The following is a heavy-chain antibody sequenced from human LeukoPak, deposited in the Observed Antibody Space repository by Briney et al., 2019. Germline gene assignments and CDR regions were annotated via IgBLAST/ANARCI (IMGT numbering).Heavy chain of an antibody. CDR3: AKEHYDLWSGSFYYYCGMDV. CDR2: ISGSGGST. J-gene: IGHJ6*02. CDR1: GFTFSSYA. V-gene: IGHV3-23*01. D-gene: IGHD3-3*01. Sequence: GGSLRLSCAASGFTFSSYAMSWVRQAPGKGLEWVSAISGSGGSTYYADSVKGRFTISRDNSKNTLYLQMNSLRAEDTAVYYCAKEHYDLWSGSFYYYCGMDVWGQGTTVTVSS.